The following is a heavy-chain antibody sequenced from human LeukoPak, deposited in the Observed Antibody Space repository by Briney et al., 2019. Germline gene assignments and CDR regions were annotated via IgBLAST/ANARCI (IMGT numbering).Heavy chain of an antibody. J-gene: IGHJ6*02. Sequence: GGSLRLSCAASGFTFTSYAMTWVRHAPGKGLELVSGISGSGGSTDYADSVRGRFTISRDNSKNTLFLQMNSLRAEDTAVYYCAKVLNIYHYYGMDVWGQGTTVTVSS. CDR3: AKVLNIYHYYGMDV. V-gene: IGHV3-23*01. CDR1: GFTFTSYA. D-gene: IGHD2/OR15-2a*01. CDR2: ISGSGGST.